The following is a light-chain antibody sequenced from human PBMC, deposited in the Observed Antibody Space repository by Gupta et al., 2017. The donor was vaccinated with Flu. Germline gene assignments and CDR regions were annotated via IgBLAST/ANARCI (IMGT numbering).Light chain of an antibody. J-gene: IGKJ1*01. CDR3: MQGLQIPRA. CDR2: MGS. Sequence: DVVLTQSPLSLPVTPGEPASISCRSSQSLLYKNGNNYLDWYLKKPEQSPQLLIYMGSNRAPGVPDRFIGSGSGTDFTLKISRVESEDVGVYYCMQGLQIPRAFGQGTKVELK. V-gene: IGKV2-28*01. CDR1: QSLLYKNGNNY.